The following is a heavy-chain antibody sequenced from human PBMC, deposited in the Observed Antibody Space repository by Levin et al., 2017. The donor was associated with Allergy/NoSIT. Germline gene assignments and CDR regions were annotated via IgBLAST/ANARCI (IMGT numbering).Heavy chain of an antibody. CDR1: GFTFSSYW. CDR2: IKQDGSEK. J-gene: IGHJ3*02. D-gene: IGHD2-15*01. Sequence: GESLKISCAASGFTFSSYWMSWVRQAPGKGLEWVANIKQDGSEKYYVDSVKGRFTISRDNAKNSLYLQMNSLRAEDTAVYYCARASGYCSGGSCYALAFDIWGQGTMVTVSS. CDR3: ARASGYCSGGSCYALAFDI. V-gene: IGHV3-7*01.